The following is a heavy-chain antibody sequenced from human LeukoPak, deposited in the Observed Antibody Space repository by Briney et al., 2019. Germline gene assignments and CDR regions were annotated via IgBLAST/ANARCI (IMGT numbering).Heavy chain of an antibody. CDR3: AREGPGTNWFDP. Sequence: GGSLRLSCAASGFTFSSYGMHWVRQAPGKGLEWVAVISYDGSNKYYADSVKGRFTISRDNSKNTLYLQMNSLRAEDTAVYYCAREGPGTNWFDPWGQGTLVTVSS. V-gene: IGHV3-30-3*01. CDR2: ISYDGSNK. D-gene: IGHD1-26*01. CDR1: GFTFSSYG. J-gene: IGHJ5*02.